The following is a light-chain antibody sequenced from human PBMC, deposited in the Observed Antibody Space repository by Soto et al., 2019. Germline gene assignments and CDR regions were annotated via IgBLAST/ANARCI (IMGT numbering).Light chain of an antibody. CDR1: QRVAKF. CDR2: DAS. V-gene: IGKV3-20*01. J-gene: IGKJ1*01. Sequence: EIVLTQSPDTLSLSPGERATLSCRASQRVAKFVAWYQQKGGQPPRLLIFDASTRASGVPGRFNGSGSGTAFTLTISSLEPEDSAVYHCQQYGASPWTFGQGTKVDIK. CDR3: QQYGASPWT.